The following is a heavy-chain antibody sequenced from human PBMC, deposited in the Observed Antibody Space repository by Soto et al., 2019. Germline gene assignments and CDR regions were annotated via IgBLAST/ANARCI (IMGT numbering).Heavy chain of an antibody. J-gene: IGHJ6*02. CDR1: GYSFAGYW. D-gene: IGHD2-21*01. CDR2: IDPSDSQT. Sequence: PGESLKISCKGTGYSFAGYWITWVRQMPGKGLEWMGRIDPSDSQTYYSPSFRGHVTISAAKSITTVFLQWSSLRASDTAMYYCARHIINFRYYYSAMDVWGQGTTVTVSS. V-gene: IGHV5-10-1*01. CDR3: ARHIINFRYYYSAMDV.